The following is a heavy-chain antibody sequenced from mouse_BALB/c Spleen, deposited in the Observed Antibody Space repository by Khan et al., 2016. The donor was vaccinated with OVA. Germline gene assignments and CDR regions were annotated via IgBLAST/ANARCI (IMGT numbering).Heavy chain of an antibody. CDR1: GFTFNTYA. J-gene: IGHJ4*01. D-gene: IGHD2-10*02. CDR2: IRSKSNNYAT. Sequence: EVQLQESGGGLVQPKGSLKLSCAASGFTFNTYAMNWVRQAPGKGLEWVARIRSKSNNYATYYADSVKDRFIISRDDSQSMLYLQMNNLKTEDTAMYYCVRPYGNYGYYAMDYLGHGTSVTVSS. CDR3: VRPYGNYGYYAMDY. V-gene: IGHV10-1*02.